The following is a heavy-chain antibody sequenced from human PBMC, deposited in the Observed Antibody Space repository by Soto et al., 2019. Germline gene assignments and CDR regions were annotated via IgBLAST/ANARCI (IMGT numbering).Heavy chain of an antibody. CDR1: GGTFSSYA. CDR3: AREGFVVVPAAMDYYYYYGMDV. V-gene: IGHV1-69*06. D-gene: IGHD2-2*01. J-gene: IGHJ6*02. CDR2: IIPIFGTA. Sequence: EASVKVSCKASGGTFSSYAISWVRQAPGQGLEWMGGIIPIFGTANYAQKFQGRVTITADKSTSTAYMELSSLRSEDTAVYYCAREGFVVVPAAMDYYYYYGMDVWGQGTTVTVS.